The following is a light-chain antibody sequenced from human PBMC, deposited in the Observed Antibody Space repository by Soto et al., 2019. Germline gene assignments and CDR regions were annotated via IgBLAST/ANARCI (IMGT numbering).Light chain of an antibody. CDR1: QTISRW. CDR3: HSRA. V-gene: IGKV1-5*01. J-gene: IGKJ5*01. CDR2: DAS. Sequence: DIQMPQSPSSLSASVVDEFTITCRASQTISRWLAWYQQKPGRAPKLLIYDASTLESGVPSRFSGSGSETEFTLTISRLQPDDFATYFCHSRAFGQGTRLEI.